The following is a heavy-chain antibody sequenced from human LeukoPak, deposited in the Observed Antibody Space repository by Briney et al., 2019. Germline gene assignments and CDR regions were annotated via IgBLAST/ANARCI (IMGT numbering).Heavy chain of an antibody. Sequence: PGGSLRLSRAASGFTFSSYWMSWVRQAPGKGLEWVANIKQDGSEKYYVDSVKGRFTISRDNAKNSLYLQMNSLRAEDTAVYYCARAGRRYFDWSLTYYYYYGMDVWGQGTTVTVSS. CDR2: IKQDGSEK. D-gene: IGHD3-9*01. CDR3: ARAGRRYFDWSLTYYYYYGMDV. J-gene: IGHJ6*02. CDR1: GFTFSSYW. V-gene: IGHV3-7*03.